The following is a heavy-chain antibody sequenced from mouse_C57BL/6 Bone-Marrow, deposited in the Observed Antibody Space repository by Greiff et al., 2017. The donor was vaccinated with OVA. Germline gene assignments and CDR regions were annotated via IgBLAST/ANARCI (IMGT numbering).Heavy chain of an antibody. D-gene: IGHD2-5*01. J-gene: IGHJ4*01. CDR2: IYPGGGYT. CDR3: ASSFSKGYAMDY. Sequence: VQLQESGAELVRPGTSVKMSCKASGYTFTNYWIGWAKQRPGHGLEWIGDIYPGGGYTNYNEKFKGKATLTADKSSSTAYMQFSSLTSEDSAIYYCASSFSKGYAMDYWGQGTSVTVSS. CDR1: GYTFTNYW. V-gene: IGHV1-63*01.